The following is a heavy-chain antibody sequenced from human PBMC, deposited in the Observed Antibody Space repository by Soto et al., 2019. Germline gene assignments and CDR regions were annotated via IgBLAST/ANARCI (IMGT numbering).Heavy chain of an antibody. CDR2: ISDSGDST. Sequence: EVRLLESGGGVVQPGGSLRLSCAASGFTFSVYGMSWVRQAPGKGLEWGSGISDSGDSTHYADSVKGRFTVSRANSKSMLYLQTNSLRAEDTAIYYCAKALYGGFTYWGQGTLVTVSS. CDR1: GFTFSVYG. D-gene: IGHD3-10*01. V-gene: IGHV3-23*01. CDR3: AKALYGGFTY. J-gene: IGHJ4*02.